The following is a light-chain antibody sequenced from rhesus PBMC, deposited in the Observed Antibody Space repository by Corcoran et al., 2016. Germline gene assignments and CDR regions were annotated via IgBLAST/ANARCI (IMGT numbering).Light chain of an antibody. CDR1: QSVSSY. CDR2: GAS. Sequence: EIVMTQSPATLSLSPGERATLSCRASQSVSSYVAWYQQKPEHAPRLLIYGASSRATGIPDRFRGSGSGTDFTFIISSLEPEDVGVYYCQQYNNWKFTFGPGTKLDIK. J-gene: IGKJ3*01. CDR3: QQYNNWKFT. V-gene: IGKV3S9*01.